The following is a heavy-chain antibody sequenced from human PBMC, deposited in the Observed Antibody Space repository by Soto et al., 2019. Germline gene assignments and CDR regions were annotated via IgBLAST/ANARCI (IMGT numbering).Heavy chain of an antibody. CDR3: ARDRVEAAVAGIFDY. Sequence: ASVKLSCKASGYTFAIYYMHWVRQAPGQGLEWMGIINPSGGSTSYAQKFQGRVTMTRDTSTSTVYMELSSLRSEDTAVYYCARDRVEAAVAGIFDYWGQGTLVTV. V-gene: IGHV1-46*01. D-gene: IGHD6-19*01. CDR1: GYTFAIYY. CDR2: INPSGGST. J-gene: IGHJ4*02.